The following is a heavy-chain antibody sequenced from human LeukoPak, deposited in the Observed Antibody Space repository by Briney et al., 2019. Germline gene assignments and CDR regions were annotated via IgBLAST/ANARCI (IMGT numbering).Heavy chain of an antibody. V-gene: IGHV3-48*02. J-gene: IGHJ4*02. D-gene: IGHD6-13*01. Sequence: GGSLRLSCAAPGFTLSTYSMNWVRQAPGKGLEWLSYISSTSSTIYYADSVKGRFTISRDTAKNSLYLQMNSLRDEDTAVYYCARRAAVGSDYFDYWGQGTLVTVSS. CDR1: GFTLSTYS. CDR3: ARRAAVGSDYFDY. CDR2: ISSTSSTI.